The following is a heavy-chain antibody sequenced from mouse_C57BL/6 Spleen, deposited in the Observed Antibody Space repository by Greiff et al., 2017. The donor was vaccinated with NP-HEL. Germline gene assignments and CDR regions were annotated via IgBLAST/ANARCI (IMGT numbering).Heavy chain of an antibody. D-gene: IGHD1-1*02. V-gene: IGHV1-53*01. J-gene: IGHJ2*01. Sequence: QVQLQQPGTELVKPGASVKLSCKASGYTFTSYWMHWVKQRPGQGLEWIGNINPSNGGTNYNEKFKSKATLTVDKSSSTAYMQLSSLTSVDSAVYYCARSVGRGYYFDYWGQGTTLTVSS. CDR3: ARSVGRGYYFDY. CDR1: GYTFTSYW. CDR2: INPSNGGT.